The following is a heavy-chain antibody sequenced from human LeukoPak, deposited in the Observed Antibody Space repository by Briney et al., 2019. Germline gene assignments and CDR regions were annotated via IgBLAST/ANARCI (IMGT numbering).Heavy chain of an antibody. J-gene: IGHJ4*02. V-gene: IGHV3-30*18. D-gene: IGHD3-16*01. Sequence: GGSLRLSCAASGFTFSSYGMHWVRQAPGKGLEWVAVISYDGSNKYYADSVKGRFTISRDNSKNTLYLQMNSLRAEDTAVYYCAKDAGGAQPVGFDYWGQGTLVTVSS. CDR3: AKDAGGAQPVGFDY. CDR1: GFTFSSYG. CDR2: ISYDGSNK.